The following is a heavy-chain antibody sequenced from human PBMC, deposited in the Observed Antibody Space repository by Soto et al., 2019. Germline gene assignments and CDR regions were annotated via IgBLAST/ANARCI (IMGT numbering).Heavy chain of an antibody. D-gene: IGHD2-8*01. V-gene: IGHV1-46*01. J-gene: IGHJ5*02. CDR1: GDTFTSYY. CDR2: INPHGGST. Sequence: ASVKVSRKGPGDTFTSYYLNWVRQPPGQGLEWMGVINPHGGSTKYAQKLQGRTTITRDTSRSTDYMELSSLRSDDTAIYDCARSSGENFLMIMEGSNCIDLWGQGTLVTVSS. CDR3: ARSSGENFLMIMEGSNCIDL.